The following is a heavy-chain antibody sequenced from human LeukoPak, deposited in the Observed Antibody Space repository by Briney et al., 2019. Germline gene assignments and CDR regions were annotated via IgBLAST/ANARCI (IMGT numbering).Heavy chain of an antibody. CDR2: ISWNSGSI. V-gene: IGHV3-9*01. J-gene: IGHJ3*02. D-gene: IGHD3-10*01. Sequence: ARSLTLSCAVSGFTFDDYAMHWVRQAPGKGLEWVSGISWNSGSIGYADSVKGRFTISRDNAKNSLYLQMNSLRAEDTALYYCAKDIGEDLLYAFDIWGQGTMVTVSS. CDR1: GFTFDDYA. CDR3: AKDIGEDLLYAFDI.